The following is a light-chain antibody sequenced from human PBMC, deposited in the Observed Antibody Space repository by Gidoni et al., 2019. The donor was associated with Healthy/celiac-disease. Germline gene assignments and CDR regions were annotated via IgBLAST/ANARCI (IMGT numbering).Light chain of an antibody. CDR2: AAS. Sequence: AIRMTQSPSSFSASTGDRVTITCRASQGISSYLAWYQQKPGKAPKLLIYAASTLQSGVPSRFSGSGSGTGFTLTISCLQSEDFATYYCQQYYSYPRTFGQGTKVEIK. V-gene: IGKV1-8*01. CDR1: QGISSY. CDR3: QQYYSYPRT. J-gene: IGKJ1*01.